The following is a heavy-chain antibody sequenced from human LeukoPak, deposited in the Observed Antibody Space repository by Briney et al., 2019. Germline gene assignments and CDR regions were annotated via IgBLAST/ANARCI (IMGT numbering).Heavy chain of an antibody. J-gene: IGHJ4*02. V-gene: IGHV3-21*01. D-gene: IGHD2-8*02. CDR3: ARDRRYFDTGGLGGPDY. CDR2: ISSSSSYI. CDR1: GFPFSSYT. Sequence: GGSLRLSCAASGFPFSSYTMNWVRQAPGKGLEWVSSISSSSSYIYYADSVKGRFTISRDNAKNSLYLLMNNLRAEDTAVYYCARDRRYFDTGGLGGPDYWGQGTLVTVSS.